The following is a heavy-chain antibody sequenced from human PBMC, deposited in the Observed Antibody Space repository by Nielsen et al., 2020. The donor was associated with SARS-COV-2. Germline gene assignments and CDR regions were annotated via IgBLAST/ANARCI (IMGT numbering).Heavy chain of an antibody. D-gene: IGHD2-15*01. V-gene: IGHV2-5*02. CDR1: GFSLSTSGVG. J-gene: IGHJ4*02. Sequence: SGPTLVKPTQTLTLTCTFSGFSLSTSGVGVGWIRQPPGKALEWLALIYWDDDKHYSPSLRSRLTISKDTSKNQVVLTMTNMDPVDTATYYCARMSAGIVGYDYWGQGTLVTVSS. CDR2: IYWDDDK. CDR3: ARMSAGIVGYDY.